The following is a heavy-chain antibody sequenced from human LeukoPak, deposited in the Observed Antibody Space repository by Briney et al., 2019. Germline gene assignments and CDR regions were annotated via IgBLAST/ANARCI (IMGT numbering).Heavy chain of an antibody. J-gene: IGHJ4*02. CDR1: GFTFSSYG. CDR3: AKDDDSSGYYGY. D-gene: IGHD3-22*01. Sequence: GGSLRLSCAASGFTFSSYGMHWVRQAPGKGLEWVAVISYDGSNKYYADSAKGRFTISRDNSKNTLYLQMNSLRAEDTAVYYCAKDDDSSGYYGYWGQGTLVTVSS. V-gene: IGHV3-30*18. CDR2: ISYDGSNK.